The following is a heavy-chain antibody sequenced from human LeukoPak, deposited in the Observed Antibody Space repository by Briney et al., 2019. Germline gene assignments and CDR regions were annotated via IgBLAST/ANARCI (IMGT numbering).Heavy chain of an antibody. Sequence: PGGSLRLSCAASGFTFSNYNMHWVRQAPGKGLEWMAVISYDGTSAYYVNSVKGRFTISRDNSKNTLYLQMNSMRAEDTAVYYCARDGLLWFGELSGVFDYXGQGTLVTVSS. CDR3: ARDGLLWFGELSGVFDY. CDR2: ISYDGTSA. D-gene: IGHD3-10*01. J-gene: IGHJ4*02. CDR1: GFTFSNYN. V-gene: IGHV3-30-3*01.